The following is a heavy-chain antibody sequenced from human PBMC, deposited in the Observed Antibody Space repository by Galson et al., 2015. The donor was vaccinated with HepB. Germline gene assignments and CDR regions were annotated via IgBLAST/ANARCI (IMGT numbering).Heavy chain of an antibody. Sequence: SLRLSCAASGFTLSSYSMNWVRQAPGKGLEWVSYISSSSSTIYYADSVKGRFTISRDNAKNSLYLQMNSLRDEDTAVYYCAVGYCSGGSCSGFDYWGQGTLVTVSS. CDR2: ISSSSSTI. D-gene: IGHD2-15*01. CDR3: AVGYCSGGSCSGFDY. V-gene: IGHV3-48*02. CDR1: GFTLSSYS. J-gene: IGHJ4*02.